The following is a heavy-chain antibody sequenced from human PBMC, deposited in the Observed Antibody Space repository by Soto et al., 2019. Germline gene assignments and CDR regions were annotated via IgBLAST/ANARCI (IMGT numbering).Heavy chain of an antibody. CDR1: GYTFTSYG. CDR3: XXXXXXXXY. V-gene: IGHV1-18*01. Sequence: QVQLVQSGAEVKKPGASVKVSCKASGYTFTSYGISWVRQAPGQGLEWMGWISAYNGNTKYAQKLQGRVTMTTDTXXXXXXXXXXXXXXXXXXXXXXXXXXXXXXYWGQGTLVTVSS. J-gene: IGHJ4*02. CDR2: ISAYNGNT.